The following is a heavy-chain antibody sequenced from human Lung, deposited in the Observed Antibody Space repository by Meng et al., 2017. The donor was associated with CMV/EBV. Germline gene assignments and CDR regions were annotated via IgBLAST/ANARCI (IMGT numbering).Heavy chain of an antibody. J-gene: IGHJ5*02. Sequence: GESLKISCAASGFSFSTTAMHWFRQAPGKGLEWVSCISRGGYSRYYADSVKGRFTISRDTSANTLYLQLNGLKVDDTAVYYCAKDSMCVSGSDAWGQGTLVTVSS. CDR1: GFSFSTTA. V-gene: IGHV3-23*01. CDR2: ISRGGYSR. D-gene: IGHD2/OR15-2a*01. CDR3: AKDSMCVSGSDA.